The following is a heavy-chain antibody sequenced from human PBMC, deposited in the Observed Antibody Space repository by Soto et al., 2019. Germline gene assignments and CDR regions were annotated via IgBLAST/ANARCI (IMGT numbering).Heavy chain of an antibody. Sequence: QVQLVESGGGVVQPGRSLRLSCAASGFTFSSYGMHWVRQAPGKGLEWVAVIWYDGSNKYYADSVKGRFTISRDNSKNTLYLQMNSLRAEDTAVYYCAISYCSGTSCDPLYYYGMDVCGQGTTVTV. CDR2: IWYDGSNK. J-gene: IGHJ6*02. V-gene: IGHV3-33*01. CDR1: GFTFSSYG. D-gene: IGHD2-2*01. CDR3: AISYCSGTSCDPLYYYGMDV.